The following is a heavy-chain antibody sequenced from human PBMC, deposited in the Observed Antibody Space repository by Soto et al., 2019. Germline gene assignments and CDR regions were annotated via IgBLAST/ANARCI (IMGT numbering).Heavy chain of an antibody. CDR3: ARGGGYYFAY. V-gene: IGHV3-64*01. J-gene: IGHJ4*02. D-gene: IGHD3-22*01. CDR1: GFTFSSYA. Sequence: EVQLVESGGGLVQPGGSLRLSCAASGFTFSSYAMHWVRQAPGKGLEYVSAISSNGGSTHYANSVKGRFTISRDNSKNTLYLQMGSLRAEDMAVYYCARGGGYYFAYWGQGTLVTVSS. CDR2: ISSNGGST.